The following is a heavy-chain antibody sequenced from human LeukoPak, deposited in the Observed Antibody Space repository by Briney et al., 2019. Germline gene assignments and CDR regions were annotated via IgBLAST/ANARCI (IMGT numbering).Heavy chain of an antibody. CDR3: ARGRLARGHYFDY. V-gene: IGHV4-34*01. Sequence: SSETLSLTCAVYGGSFSGYYWSWIRQPPGKGLEWIGEINHSGSTNYNPPLKSRVTISVDTSKNQFSLKLSSVTAADTAVYYCARGRLARGHYFDYWGQGALVTVSS. CDR2: INHSGST. CDR1: GGSFSGYY. D-gene: IGHD3-10*01. J-gene: IGHJ4*02.